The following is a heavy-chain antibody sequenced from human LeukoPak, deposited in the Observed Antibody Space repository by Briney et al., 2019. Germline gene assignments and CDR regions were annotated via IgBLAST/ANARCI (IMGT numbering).Heavy chain of an antibody. CDR3: ARERGAVAGFSFDY. Sequence: SQTLSLTCTVSGGSISSGSYYWSWIRQPAGKGLEWIGRIYTSGSTNYNPSLNSRVTISVDTSKNQFSLKLSSVTAADTAVYYCARERGAVAGFSFDYWGQGTLVTVSS. V-gene: IGHV4-61*02. D-gene: IGHD6-19*01. CDR2: IYTSGST. J-gene: IGHJ4*02. CDR1: GGSISSGSYY.